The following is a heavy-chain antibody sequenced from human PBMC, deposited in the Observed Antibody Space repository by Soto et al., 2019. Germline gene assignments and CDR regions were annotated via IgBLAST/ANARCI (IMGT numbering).Heavy chain of an antibody. CDR1: GFTFGHYA. D-gene: IGHD3-22*01. J-gene: IGHJ3*02. Sequence: GGSLRLSCAASGFTFGHYAIHWVRQAPGKGLEWVAVISYDGSDKYYADSVKGRFLISRDNAKDSLYLQMNSLRAEDTAVYYCARGDYYDSSGPFSDAFDIWGQGTLVTVS. CDR3: ARGDYYDSSGPFSDAFDI. V-gene: IGHV3-30-3*01. CDR2: ISYDGSDK.